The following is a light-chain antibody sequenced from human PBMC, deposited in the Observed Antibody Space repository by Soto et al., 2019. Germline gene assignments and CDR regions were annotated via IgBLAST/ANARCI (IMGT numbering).Light chain of an antibody. CDR2: GAS. V-gene: IGKV3-20*01. J-gene: IGKJ3*01. Sequence: EIVLTQSPGTLSLSPGEGATLSCRPSQSVSNSFVAWYQQKPGQAPRLLIHGASTRASGIPDRFSGRGSGTEFTLNIRRPEPEDFAVYYCQVYSTSPPSTFGPGTKVDIK. CDR3: QVYSTSPPST. CDR1: QSVSNSF.